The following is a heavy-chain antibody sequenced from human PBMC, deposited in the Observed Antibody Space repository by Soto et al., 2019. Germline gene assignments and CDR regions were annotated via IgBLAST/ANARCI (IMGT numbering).Heavy chain of an antibody. CDR3: ARDHSSGWYGPYYYYGMDV. V-gene: IGHV1-8*01. D-gene: IGHD6-19*01. CDR1: GYTFTSYD. Sequence: QVQLVQSGAEVKKPGASVKVSCKASGYTFTSYDINWVRQATGQGLEWMGWMNPNSGNTGYAQKFQGRVTMTRTTSISTAYMELSSLRSEDTAVYYCARDHSSGWYGPYYYYGMDVWGQGTTVTVSS. CDR2: MNPNSGNT. J-gene: IGHJ6*02.